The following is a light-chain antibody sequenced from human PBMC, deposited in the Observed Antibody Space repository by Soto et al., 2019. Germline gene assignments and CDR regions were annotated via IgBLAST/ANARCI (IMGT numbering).Light chain of an antibody. J-gene: IGKJ5*01. V-gene: IGKV1-39*01. CDR3: QQSYSTLPIT. CDR2: AAS. Sequence: DIQMTQSPSSLSASVGDRVTITCRTSQSISGYLNWYRHKPGKAPTLLIYAASTLRSGVPSRFSGSGSGTDFTLTISNLQPEDFATYYCQQSYSTLPITFGQGTRLEIK. CDR1: QSISGY.